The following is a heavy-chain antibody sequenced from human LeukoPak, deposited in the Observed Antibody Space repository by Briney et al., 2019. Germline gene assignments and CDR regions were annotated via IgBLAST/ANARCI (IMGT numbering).Heavy chain of an antibody. CDR1: GGSVSSGSYY. V-gene: IGHV4-61*01. Sequence: PSETLSLTCTVSGGSVSSGSYYWSWIRQPPGKGLEWSGYIYYSGSTNYNPSLKSRVTISVDTSKNQFSLKLSSVTAADTAVYYCARGGGSYYSFDYWGQGTLVTVSS. CDR2: IYYSGST. CDR3: ARGGGSYYSFDY. J-gene: IGHJ4*02. D-gene: IGHD1-26*01.